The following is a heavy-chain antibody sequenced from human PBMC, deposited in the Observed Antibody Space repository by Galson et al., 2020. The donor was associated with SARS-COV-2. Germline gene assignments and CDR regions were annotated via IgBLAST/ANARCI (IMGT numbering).Heavy chain of an antibody. D-gene: IGHD3-3*01. CDR3: AGYMSYNDFSGAFYNSWFDR. J-gene: IGHJ5*02. CDR1: GYSFTSYW. Sequence: TGGSLRLSCKGSGYSFTSYWIAWVRLMPGKGLQWMGIIYPGDSDTRYSPSFQGQVTISADKSISTAYLQWSRLKASDTAMYYCAGYMSYNDFSGAFYNSWFDRWGQGTPVTVSS. CDR2: IYPGDSDT. V-gene: IGHV5-51*01.